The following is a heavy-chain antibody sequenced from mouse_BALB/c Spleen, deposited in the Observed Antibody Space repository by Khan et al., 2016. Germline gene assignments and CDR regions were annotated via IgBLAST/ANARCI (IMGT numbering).Heavy chain of an antibody. CDR2: ITSDGSAI. CDR1: GFTFSGFW. CDR3: MRYNYDYGYCDV. J-gene: IGHJ1*01. Sequence: EVQLLETGGGLVQPGGSRGLSCEGSGFTFSGFWMSWVRQTPGKTLEWIGDITSDGSAINYAPSLKDRFTLFRDNDKSTLYLQMSNVRSEDTATYFCMRYNYDYGYCDVWGAGTTVTVSS. D-gene: IGHD2-4*01. V-gene: IGHV11-2*02.